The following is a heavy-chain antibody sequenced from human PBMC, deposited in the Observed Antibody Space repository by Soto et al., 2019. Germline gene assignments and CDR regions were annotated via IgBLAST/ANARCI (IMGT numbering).Heavy chain of an antibody. CDR3: AKPRARALGELSLYGAFDI. D-gene: IGHD3-16*02. V-gene: IGHV3-23*01. Sequence: PGGSLRLSCAASGFTFSSYAMSWVRQAPGKGLEWVSAISGSGGSTYYADSVKGRFTISRDNSKNTLYLQMNSLRAEDTAVYYCAKPRARALGELSLYGAFDIWGQGTMVTVSS. CDR2: ISGSGGST. J-gene: IGHJ3*02. CDR1: GFTFSSYA.